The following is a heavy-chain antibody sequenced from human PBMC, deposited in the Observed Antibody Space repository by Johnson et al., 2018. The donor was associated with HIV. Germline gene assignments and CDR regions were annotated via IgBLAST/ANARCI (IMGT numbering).Heavy chain of an antibody. CDR1: GFIFSSYW. CDR3: ARVGAFGDGISLGAFDI. V-gene: IGHV3-66*01. D-gene: IGHD3-10*01. Sequence: VQVVESGGGLVQPGGSLRLSCAASGFIFSSYWMTWVRQGPGKGLEWVSVIDSGGGTKYADSVTGRFIISRDNSKNTLYLQMHSLRAGDTAVYYCARVGAFGDGISLGAFDIWGQGTMVTVSS. CDR2: IDSGGGT. J-gene: IGHJ3*02.